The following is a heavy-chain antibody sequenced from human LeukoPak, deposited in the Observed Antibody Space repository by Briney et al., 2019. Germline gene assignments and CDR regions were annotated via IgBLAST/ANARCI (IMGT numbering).Heavy chain of an antibody. J-gene: IGHJ4*02. CDR3: AVIDSNGWQVGLDY. CDR2: INQDGSVK. D-gene: IGHD6-19*01. V-gene: IGHV3-7*01. CDR1: AFSFRTYW. Sequence: PGGSLRLSCVASAFSFRTYWMNWVRQAPGKGLEWVANINQDGSVKHYLDSVKGRFTISRDNAKNSLYLQMNSLRADDTAMYYCAVIDSNGWQVGLDYWGQGTQVTVSS.